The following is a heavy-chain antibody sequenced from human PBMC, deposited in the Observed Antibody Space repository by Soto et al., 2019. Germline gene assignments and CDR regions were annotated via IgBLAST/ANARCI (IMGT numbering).Heavy chain of an antibody. Sequence: QVQLVQSGAEVKKPGSSVKVSCKAFGGTFSTYSISWVRQAPGQGLEWMGESLPIFGTSHYAHNFQGRVTITADKSTSTVYMELSSLRSDDTAVYYCARGGRYPTSSFYYGMDVWGQGTTVTVSS. CDR3: ARGGRYPTSSFYYGMDV. CDR1: GGTFSTYS. CDR2: SLPIFGTS. D-gene: IGHD1-20*01. J-gene: IGHJ6*02. V-gene: IGHV1-69*06.